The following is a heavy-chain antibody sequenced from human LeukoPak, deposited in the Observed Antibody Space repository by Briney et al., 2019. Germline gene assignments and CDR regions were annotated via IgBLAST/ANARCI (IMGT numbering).Heavy chain of an antibody. CDR3: ARVFHDSSGYPLDY. J-gene: IGHJ4*02. Sequence: SETLSLTCTVSGGSISSYYWSWIRQPPGKGLEWIGYTYYSGNTNYNPSLKSRVTISVDTSKNQFSLKVSSVTAADTAVYYCARVFHDSSGYPLDYWGQGTLVTVSS. CDR2: TYYSGNT. CDR1: GGSISSYY. D-gene: IGHD3-22*01. V-gene: IGHV4-59*01.